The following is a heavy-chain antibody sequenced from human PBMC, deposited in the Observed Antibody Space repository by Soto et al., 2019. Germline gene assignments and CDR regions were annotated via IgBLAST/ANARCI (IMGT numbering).Heavy chain of an antibody. D-gene: IGHD3-16*02. J-gene: IGHJ5*02. Sequence: GGSLRLSCAVSGFRFRDYWMSWVHQAPGKGLEWVANIRQDESDKYHVDSVKGRFTISRDNAKNALYLQMNSLRVEDTAVYYCAAYCYTMTCTHFHGYSWGQGTQVTVSS. V-gene: IGHV3-7*03. CDR2: IRQDESDK. CDR3: AAYCYTMTCTHFHGYS. CDR1: GFRFRDYW.